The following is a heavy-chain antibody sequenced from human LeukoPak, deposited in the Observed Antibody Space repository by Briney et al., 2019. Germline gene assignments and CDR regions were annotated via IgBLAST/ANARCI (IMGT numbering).Heavy chain of an antibody. CDR2: IWYDGSNK. Sequence: PGGSLRLSCAASGFTFSSYGMHWVRQAPGKGLEWVAVIWYDGSNKYYADSVKGRFTISRDNSKNTLYLQMNSLRAEDTAVYYCARGGYCSSTSCSYFDYWGQGTLVTVSS. CDR3: ARGGYCSSTSCSYFDY. CDR1: GFTFSSYG. D-gene: IGHD2-2*01. V-gene: IGHV3-33*01. J-gene: IGHJ4*02.